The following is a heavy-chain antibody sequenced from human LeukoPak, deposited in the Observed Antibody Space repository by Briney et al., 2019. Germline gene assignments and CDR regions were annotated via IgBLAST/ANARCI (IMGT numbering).Heavy chain of an antibody. V-gene: IGHV3-23*01. CDR3: AKALSGWLYYYYYMDV. D-gene: IGHD6-19*01. CDR2: ISGSGGST. Sequence: GGSLRLSCAASGFTFSSYAMSWVRQAPGKGLEWVSAISGSGGSTYYADSVKGRFTISRDNSKNTLYLQMNSLRAEDTAVYYCAKALSGWLYYYYYMDVWGKGTTVTISS. J-gene: IGHJ6*03. CDR1: GFTFSSYA.